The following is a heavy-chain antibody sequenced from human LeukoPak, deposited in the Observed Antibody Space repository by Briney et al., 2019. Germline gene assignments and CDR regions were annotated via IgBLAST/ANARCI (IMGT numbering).Heavy chain of an antibody. Sequence: PGGSLRLSCAASDFTFSSYTMNWVRQAPGKGLEWVSGIGTSGGSTNYADSVKGRFTISRDNSKNTLYLQMDSLRAEDTAVYYCVRSRGQTLRYLEWLLRRPLDYWGQGTLVSVSS. CDR3: VRSRGQTLRYLEWLLRRPLDY. V-gene: IGHV3-23*01. D-gene: IGHD3-3*01. CDR2: IGTSGGST. CDR1: DFTFSSYT. J-gene: IGHJ4*02.